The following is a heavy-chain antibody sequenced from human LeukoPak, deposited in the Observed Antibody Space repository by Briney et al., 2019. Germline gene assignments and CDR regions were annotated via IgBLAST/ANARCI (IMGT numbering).Heavy chain of an antibody. V-gene: IGHV5-51*01. CDR2: IYPGDSDT. CDR3: AAHTYYYGSGTYEYYYGMDV. J-gene: IGHJ6*02. Sequence: GESLQISCKGSGSSFTKYWIGWVRQMPGKGLEWMGIIYPGDSDTRYSPSFQGQVTISADKSISTAYLQWSSLKASDTAMYYCAAHTYYYGSGTYEYYYGMDVWGQGTTVTVSS. D-gene: IGHD3-10*01. CDR1: GSSFTKYW.